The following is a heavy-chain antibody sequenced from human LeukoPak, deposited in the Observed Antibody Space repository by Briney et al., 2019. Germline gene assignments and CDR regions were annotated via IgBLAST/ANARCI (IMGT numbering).Heavy chain of an antibody. J-gene: IGHJ4*02. CDR3: ARGYHYGSDY. Sequence: GGSLRLSCAASGFTFSNYWMHWVRHAPGKGLVWVSRISSDGSSTAYADSVKGRFTISRDNAKNTLYLQMSSLRADDTAVYYCARGYHYGSDYWGQGTLVTVSS. V-gene: IGHV3-74*01. CDR1: GFTFSNYW. CDR2: ISSDGSST. D-gene: IGHD3-10*01.